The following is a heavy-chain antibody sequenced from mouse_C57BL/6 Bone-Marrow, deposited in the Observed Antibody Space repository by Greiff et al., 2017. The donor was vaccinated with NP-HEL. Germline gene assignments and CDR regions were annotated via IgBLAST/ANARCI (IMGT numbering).Heavy chain of an antibody. CDR1: GYTFTSYT. Sequence: VQRVESGAELARPGASVKMSCKASGYTFTSYTMHWVKQRPGQGLEWIGYINPSSGYTKYNQKFKDKATLTADKSSSTAYMQLSSLTSEDSAVYYCARLRVFITTVVARGYFDYWGQGTTLTVSS. J-gene: IGHJ2*01. D-gene: IGHD1-1*01. V-gene: IGHV1-4*01. CDR3: ARLRVFITTVVARGYFDY. CDR2: INPSSGYT.